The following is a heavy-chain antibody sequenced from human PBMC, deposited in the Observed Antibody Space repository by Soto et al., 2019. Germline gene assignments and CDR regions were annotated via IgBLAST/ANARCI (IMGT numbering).Heavy chain of an antibody. CDR2: IIPIFGTA. D-gene: IGHD3-10*01. Sequence: QVQLVQSGAEVKKPGSSVKVSCKASGGTFSSYAISWVRQAPGQGLEWMGGIIPIFGTANYAQKFQGRVTITADESTTTAYMELSSLRSEDTAVYYCARRNYYGSGSYPPPGHYFDYWGQGTLVTVSS. J-gene: IGHJ4*02. CDR3: ARRNYYGSGSYPPPGHYFDY. CDR1: GGTFSSYA. V-gene: IGHV1-69*01.